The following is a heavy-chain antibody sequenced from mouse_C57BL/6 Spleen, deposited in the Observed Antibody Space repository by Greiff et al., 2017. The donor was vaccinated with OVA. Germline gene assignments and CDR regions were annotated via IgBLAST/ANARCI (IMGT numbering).Heavy chain of an antibody. CDR1: GYTFTEYT. CDR3: ARHEALYYYGSSYGAMDY. D-gene: IGHD1-1*01. CDR2: FYPGSGSI. Sequence: QVQLQQSGAELVKPGASVKLSCKASGYTFTEYTIHWVKQRSGQGLEWIGWFYPGSGSIKYNEKFKDKATLTADKSSSTVYMALSRLTSEDSAVYFCARHEALYYYGSSYGAMDYWGQGTSVTVSS. V-gene: IGHV1-62-2*01. J-gene: IGHJ4*01.